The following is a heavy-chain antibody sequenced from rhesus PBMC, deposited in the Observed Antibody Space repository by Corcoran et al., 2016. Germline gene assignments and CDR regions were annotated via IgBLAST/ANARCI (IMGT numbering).Heavy chain of an antibody. Sequence: QVQLQESGPGLVKPSETLSLTCAVSGYSMRSGYYWGWIPHPLGKGQEVVGYVSGRIGSTYSNPSLKSRVTISKDTSKNQFSLKLSSVPAADTAVYYCARRGYCSGGVCYRYYFDYWGQGVLVTVSS. J-gene: IGHJ4*01. CDR1: GYSMRSGYY. V-gene: IGHV4-99*01. CDR3: ARRGYCSGGVCYRYYFDY. CDR2: VSGRIGST. D-gene: IGHD2-8*01.